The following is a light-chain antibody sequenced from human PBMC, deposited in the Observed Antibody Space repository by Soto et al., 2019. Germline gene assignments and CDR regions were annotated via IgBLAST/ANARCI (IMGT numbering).Light chain of an antibody. CDR1: SSNIGAGYE. Sequence: QSVLTQPPSVSGAPGQRVTISCSGSSSNIGAGYEVHWYQQLPGTAPKLLIYGNSNRPSGVPDRFSGSKSGTSASLAITGLQAEDEADYYCPSYDRSLGGYVLRTGTKVTVL. CDR2: GNS. CDR3: PSYDRSLGGYV. J-gene: IGLJ1*01. V-gene: IGLV1-40*01.